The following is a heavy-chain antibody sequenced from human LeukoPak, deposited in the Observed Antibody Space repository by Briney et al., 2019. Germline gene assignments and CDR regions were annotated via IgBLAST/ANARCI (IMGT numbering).Heavy chain of an antibody. CDR2: IYHSGST. D-gene: IGHD6-19*01. CDR3: ARGYSSGWSYYFDY. V-gene: IGHV4-38-2*02. CDR1: GYSISSGYY. J-gene: IGHJ4*02. Sequence: SETLSLTCTVSGYSISSGYYWGWIRQPPGKGLEWIGYIYHSGSTYYNPSLKSRVTISVDRSKNQFSLKLSSVTAADTAVYYCARGYSSGWSYYFDYWGQGTLVTVSS.